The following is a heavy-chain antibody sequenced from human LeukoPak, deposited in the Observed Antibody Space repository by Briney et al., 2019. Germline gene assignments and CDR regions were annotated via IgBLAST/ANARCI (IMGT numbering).Heavy chain of an antibody. V-gene: IGHV4-4*07. CDR3: ARDGGAYSSSGY. D-gene: IGHD6-6*01. CDR1: GGSISSYY. CDR2: IYTSGST. Sequence: SETLSLTCTVSGGSISSYYWSWIRQPAGKGLERIGRIYTSGSTNYNPSLKSRVTISVDKSKNQFSLKLSSVTAADTAVYYCARDGGAYSSSGYWGQGTLVTVSS. J-gene: IGHJ4*02.